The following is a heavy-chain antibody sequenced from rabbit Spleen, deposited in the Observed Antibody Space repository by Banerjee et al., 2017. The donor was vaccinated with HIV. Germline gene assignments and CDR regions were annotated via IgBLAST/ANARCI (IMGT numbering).Heavy chain of an antibody. CDR1: GFDFRRYY. CDR3: ARDSGSSFSSYGMDL. CDR2: IDVGEGYT. D-gene: IGHD8-1*01. Sequence: QLVESGGGLVKPGGSLTLSCKASGFDFRRYYLSWVRQAPGKGLEWIGIIDVGEGYTDYANWVNGRFTISSDNAQNTVDLQMSGLTAADTATYFCARDSGSSFSSYGMDLWGQGTLVTVS. J-gene: IGHJ6*01. V-gene: IGHV1S7*01.